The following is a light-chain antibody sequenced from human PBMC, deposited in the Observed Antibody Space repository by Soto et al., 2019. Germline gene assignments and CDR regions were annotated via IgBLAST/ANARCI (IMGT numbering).Light chain of an antibody. CDR3: QQYGSSPGT. V-gene: IGKV3-20*01. J-gene: IGKJ1*01. Sequence: EIVLTQSPGTLSLSPGETATLSCRASQSVGSSYLAWYQQKPGQAPRLLIYAASARATGIPDKFSGSGSGTEFTLTISRLEPEDFAVYFCQQYGSSPGTFGQGTKVDIK. CDR1: QSVGSSY. CDR2: AAS.